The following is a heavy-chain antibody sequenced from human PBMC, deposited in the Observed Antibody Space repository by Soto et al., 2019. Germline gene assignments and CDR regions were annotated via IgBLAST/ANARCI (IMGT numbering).Heavy chain of an antibody. D-gene: IGHD2-15*01. J-gene: IGHJ3*01. CDR3: ARRSGYCSGGRCSSDDAFDF. CDR2: FHPGDSGT. CDR1: GYSFTTYW. Sequence: EVQLEQSGAEVKKPGESLKISCKTSGYSFTTYWIAWVRQMPGKGLEWMGMFHPGDSGTRYGPSFQGQVTISADKSISTAYLQWSSLMASDTAMYYCARRSGYCSGGRCSSDDAFDFWGPGTMVTVSS. V-gene: IGHV5-51*01.